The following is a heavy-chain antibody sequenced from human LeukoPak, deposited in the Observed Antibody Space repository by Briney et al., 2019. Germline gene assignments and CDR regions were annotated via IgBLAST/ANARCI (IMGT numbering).Heavy chain of an antibody. CDR2: INHSGST. J-gene: IGHJ5*02. D-gene: IGHD4-17*01. CDR1: GGSFSGYY. Sequence: KPSETLSLTCAVYGGSFSGYYWSWIRQPPGKGLEWIGEINHSGSTNYNPSLKSRVTISVDTSKNQFSLKLSSVTAADTAVYYCARAKGWPTGSWFDPWGQGTLVTVSS. CDR3: ARAKGWPTGSWFDP. V-gene: IGHV4-34*01.